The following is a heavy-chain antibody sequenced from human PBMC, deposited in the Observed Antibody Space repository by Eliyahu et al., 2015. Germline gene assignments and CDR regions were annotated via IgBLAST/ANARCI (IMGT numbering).Heavy chain of an antibody. CDR1: GFTFSSYA. CDR3: ARDRGSRTAMVRAWYFQH. J-gene: IGHJ1*01. D-gene: IGHD3-10*01. CDR2: ISYDGSNK. Sequence: GFTFSSYAMHWVRQAPGKGLEWVAVISYDGSNKYYADSVKGRFTISRDNSKNTLYLQMNSLRAEDTAVYYCARDRGSRTAMVRAWYFQHWGQGTLVTVSS. V-gene: IGHV3-30-3*01.